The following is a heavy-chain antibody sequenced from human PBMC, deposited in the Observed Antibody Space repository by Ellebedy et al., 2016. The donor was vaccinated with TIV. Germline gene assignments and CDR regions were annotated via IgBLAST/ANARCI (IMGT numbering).Heavy chain of an antibody. Sequence: ASVKVSXXASGYTFTSYGISWVRQAPGQGLEWMGWISAYNGNTNYAQKLQGRVTMTTDTSTSTAYMELRSLRSDDTAVYYCARGPLYCSSTSCFSYYGMDVWGQGTTVTVSS. CDR2: ISAYNGNT. V-gene: IGHV1-18*01. CDR3: ARGPLYCSSTSCFSYYGMDV. D-gene: IGHD2-2*01. CDR1: GYTFTSYG. J-gene: IGHJ6*02.